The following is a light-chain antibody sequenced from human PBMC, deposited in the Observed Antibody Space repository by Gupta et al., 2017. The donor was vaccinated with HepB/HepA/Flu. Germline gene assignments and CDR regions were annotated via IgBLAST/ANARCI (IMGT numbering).Light chain of an antibody. CDR2: DVS. J-gene: IGLJ2*01. V-gene: IGLV2-14*03. Sequence: QSALTQPAPVSGSPGPSITISCTGTRSDIGAYTSVSWYQQPPGKAPKLLIFDVSSRPSGVSNRFSGSKSGNTASLTISGLQTEDEAHYYCSLYTTTISLLFGGGTKLTVL. CDR1: RSDIGAYTS. CDR3: SLYTTTISLL.